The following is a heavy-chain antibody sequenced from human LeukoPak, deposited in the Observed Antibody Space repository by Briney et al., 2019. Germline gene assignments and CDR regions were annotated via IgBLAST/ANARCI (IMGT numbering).Heavy chain of an antibody. CDR1: GFTFSSYS. D-gene: IGHD3-16*01. V-gene: IGHV3-7*01. CDR3: ARVRGGIPPRYDF. J-gene: IGHJ4*02. Sequence: GGSLRLSCAASGFTFSSYSMSWVRQAPGKGLEWVANIKQDGSEKYYVDSVKGRFTISRDNAKNSLYLQMNSLRAEDTAVYYCARVRGGIPPRYDFWGQGTLVTVSS. CDR2: IKQDGSEK.